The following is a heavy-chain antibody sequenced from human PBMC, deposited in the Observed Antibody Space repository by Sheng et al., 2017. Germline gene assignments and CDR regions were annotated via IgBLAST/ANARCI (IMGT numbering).Heavy chain of an antibody. D-gene: IGHD3-22*01. CDR3: ASASTYDSSGYYSLNPGSRAFDI. J-gene: IGHJ3*02. CDR1: GFTFSSYE. CDR2: ISTSGNTI. Sequence: EVQLVESGGGLVQPGGSLRLSCAASGFTFSSYEMNWVRQAPGKGLEWVSYISTSGNTIFYADSVKGRFTISRDNAKDSLYLQMNSLRAEDTALYYCASASTYDSSGYYSLNPGSRAFDIWGQGTMVTVSS. V-gene: IGHV3-48*03.